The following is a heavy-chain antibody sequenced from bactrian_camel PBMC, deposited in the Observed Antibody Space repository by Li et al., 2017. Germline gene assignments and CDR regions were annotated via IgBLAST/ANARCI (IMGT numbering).Heavy chain of an antibody. D-gene: IGHD3*01. CDR2: IYSAGSAT. CDR3: VKVAGGMRCPGNY. CDR1: GFTFSSNY. J-gene: IGHJ4*01. Sequence: HVQLVESGGGLVQPGGSLRLSCAASGFTFSSNYMSWVRQAPGKGLEWVSSIYSAGSATYYADSVKGRFAISSEDTKNVAYLQMNRLQSEDTALYLCVKVAGGMRCPGNYWGQGTQVTVS. V-gene: IGHV3S5*01.